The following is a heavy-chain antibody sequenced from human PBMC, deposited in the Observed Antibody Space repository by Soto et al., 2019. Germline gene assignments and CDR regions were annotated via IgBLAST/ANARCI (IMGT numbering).Heavy chain of an antibody. CDR3: ARDYVDIVATTQLYYYYYYMDV. CDR1: GFTFSSYG. J-gene: IGHJ6*03. V-gene: IGHV3-33*01. D-gene: IGHD5-12*01. Sequence: PGGSLRLSCAASGFTFSSYGMHWVRQAPGKGLEWVAVIWYDGSNKYYADSVKGRFTISRDNSKNTLYLQMNSLRAEDTAVYYCARDYVDIVATTQLYYYYYYMDVWGKGTTVTVSS. CDR2: IWYDGSNK.